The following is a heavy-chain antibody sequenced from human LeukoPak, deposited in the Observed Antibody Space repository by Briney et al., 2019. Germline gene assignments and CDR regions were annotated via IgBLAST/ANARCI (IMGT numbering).Heavy chain of an antibody. CDR3: ARGRHLYYYDSSVSDLGDDY. D-gene: IGHD3-22*01. J-gene: IGHJ4*02. CDR2: IYSGGST. V-gene: IGHV3-66*01. CDR1: GFTVSSNY. Sequence: SGGSLRLSCAASGFTVSSNYMSWVRQAPGKGLEWVSVIYSGGSTYYADSVKGRFTISRDNSKNTLYLQMNSLRAEDTAVYYCARGRHLYYYDSSVSDLGDDYWGQGTLVTVSS.